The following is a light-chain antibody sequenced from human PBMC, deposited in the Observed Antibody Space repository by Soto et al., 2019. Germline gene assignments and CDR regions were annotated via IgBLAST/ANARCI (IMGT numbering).Light chain of an antibody. V-gene: IGKV3-20*01. CDR1: QSVTTNY. J-gene: IGKJ3*01. Sequence: EIVLTQSPGTLSLSPGERATLSCRASQSVTTNYLAWFQQKPGQAPRLLIYGASSRATGIPERFSGSGSGTDFTLTISRLEPEDFAVYYCQQYGTSPKFIFGPGTKVDIK. CDR3: QQYGTSPKFI. CDR2: GAS.